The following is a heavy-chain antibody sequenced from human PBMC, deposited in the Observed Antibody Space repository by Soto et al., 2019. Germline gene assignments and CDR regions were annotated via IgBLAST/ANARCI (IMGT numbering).Heavy chain of an antibody. J-gene: IGHJ4*02. V-gene: IGHV3-7*05. CDR3: AGDTSRGGDFDY. CDR1: GFTFSSSW. D-gene: IGHD3-10*01. CDR2: RKPDGSMT. Sequence: EVQLVESGGGLVQPGGSLRLSCAASGFTFSSSWMGWVRQAPGKGLEWVANRKPDGSMTYYADSMRGRFTVSRDNGNNLLDLQLSIMRAEDTAVYYCAGDTSRGGDFDYWGQGTLVTVS.